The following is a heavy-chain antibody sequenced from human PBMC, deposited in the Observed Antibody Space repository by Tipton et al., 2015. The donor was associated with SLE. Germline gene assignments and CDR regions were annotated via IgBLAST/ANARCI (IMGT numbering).Heavy chain of an antibody. CDR1: GFTFSNSW. J-gene: IGHJ2*01. CDR2: ISDGSST. V-gene: IGHV3-74*03. D-gene: IGHD3-3*01. CDR3: AREPYYDFWSGTFDL. Sequence: SLRLSCAASGFTFSNSWMHWVRQAPGKGLVWVSRISDGSSTTYADSVKGRFTISRDNAKNSLYLQMNSLRAEDTAVYSCAREPYYDFWSGTFDLWGRGTLVTVSS.